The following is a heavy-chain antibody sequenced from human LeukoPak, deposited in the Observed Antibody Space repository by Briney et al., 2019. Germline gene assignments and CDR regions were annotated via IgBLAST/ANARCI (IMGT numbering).Heavy chain of an antibody. Sequence: GESLKISCKGSGYSFTSYWIGWVRQMPVKGLEWMGIIYPCDSDTRYSPSFQGQVTISADKSISTSYLQWSSLKASDNAMYYCARLYSQGGYCSGGSCYPAYFQHWGQGNLVTVSS. CDR2: IYPCDSDT. CDR3: ARLYSQGGYCSGGSCYPAYFQH. CDR1: GYSFTSYW. D-gene: IGHD2-15*01. V-gene: IGHV5-51*01. J-gene: IGHJ1*01.